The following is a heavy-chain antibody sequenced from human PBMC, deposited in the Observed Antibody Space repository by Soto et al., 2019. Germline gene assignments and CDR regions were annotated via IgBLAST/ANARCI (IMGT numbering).Heavy chain of an antibody. CDR2: IYYSGST. CDR3: ARDDTRAGYDY. V-gene: IGHV4-31*03. Sequence: QVQLQESGPGLVKPSQTLSLTCTVSGGSITTGGYYWSWIRQHPGKGLEWIGYIYYSGSTSYNPSLKSRSTMSVDTSKSQFSLKLNSVTAADTAVYYCARDDTRAGYDYWGQGTLVTVSS. D-gene: IGHD5-18*01. J-gene: IGHJ4*02. CDR1: GGSITTGGYY.